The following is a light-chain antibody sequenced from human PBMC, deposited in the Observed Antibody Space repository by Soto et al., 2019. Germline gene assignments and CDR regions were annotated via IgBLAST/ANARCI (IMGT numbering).Light chain of an antibody. CDR2: DAS. Sequence: EIMLTQSPATLSLSPGERATLSCRASQSVSSYLAWYQQKPGQAPRLLIDDASNRATGIPARFSGSGSGRECTLTIISLEPADFAVYYCQQRSNWPLPFGGGTKVEIK. CDR1: QSVSSY. CDR3: QQRSNWPLP. J-gene: IGKJ4*01. V-gene: IGKV3-11*02.